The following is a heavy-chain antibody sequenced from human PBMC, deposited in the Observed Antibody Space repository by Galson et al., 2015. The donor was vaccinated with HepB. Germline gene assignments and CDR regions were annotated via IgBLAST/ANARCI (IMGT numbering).Heavy chain of an antibody. Sequence: SLRLSCAASGFAFSSYGMYWARQAPGKGLVWVSYTHPDGSSTNYADFAKGRFTISRDNAKNTLYVEMTSLRAEDTAVYYCASISGSGWGQGTLVTVSS. J-gene: IGHJ4*02. CDR3: ASISGSG. CDR2: THPDGSST. D-gene: IGHD1-20*01. CDR1: GFAFSSYG. V-gene: IGHV3-74*01.